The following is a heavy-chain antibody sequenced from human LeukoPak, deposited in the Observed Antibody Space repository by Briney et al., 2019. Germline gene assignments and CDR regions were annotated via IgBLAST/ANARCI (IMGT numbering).Heavy chain of an antibody. J-gene: IGHJ4*02. CDR2: INPNSGGT. Sequence: ASVKVSCKASGYTFTGDYVHWVRQAPGQGLEWMGWINPNSGGTDYAQKFQGRVTLTSDTSISTAYMELSRLRSDDTAVYYCAREGVDWNHSVYYFDYWGQGTLVTVSS. CDR1: GYTFTGDY. V-gene: IGHV1-2*02. CDR3: AREGVDWNHSVYYFDY. D-gene: IGHD1-1*01.